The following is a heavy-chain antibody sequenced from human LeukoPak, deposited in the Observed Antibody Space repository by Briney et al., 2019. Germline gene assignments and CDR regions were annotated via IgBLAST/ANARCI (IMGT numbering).Heavy chain of an antibody. J-gene: IGHJ4*02. D-gene: IGHD6-19*01. V-gene: IGHV3-66*01. CDR1: GFTVSSNY. CDR2: IYSGGST. CDR3: ARGSSGFSQLGGTDY. Sequence: QFGGSLRLSCAASGFTVSSNYMSWVRQAPGKGLEWVSVIYSGGSTYYADSVKGRFTISRDNSKNTLYLQMNSLRAEDTAVYYCARGSSGFSQLGGTDYWGQGTLVTVSS.